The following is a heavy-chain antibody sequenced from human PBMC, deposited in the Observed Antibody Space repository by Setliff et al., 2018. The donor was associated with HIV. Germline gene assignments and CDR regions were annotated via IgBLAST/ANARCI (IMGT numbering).Heavy chain of an antibody. D-gene: IGHD3-16*02. CDR3: AKGASLVPRRPHFCYFDY. V-gene: IGHV3-21*04. CDR2: ISSSSSYI. Sequence: GGSLRLSCAASGFTFSNYWMSWVRQAPGKGLEWVSSISSSSSYIYYADSVKGRFTISRDNAKNTLYLQMKRLGADETAIYYCAKGASLVPRRPHFCYFDYWGQGALVTVSS. CDR1: GFTFSNYW. J-gene: IGHJ4*02.